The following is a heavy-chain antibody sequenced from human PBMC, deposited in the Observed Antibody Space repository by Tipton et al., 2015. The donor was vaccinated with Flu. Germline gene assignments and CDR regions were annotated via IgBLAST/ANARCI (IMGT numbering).Heavy chain of an antibody. J-gene: IGHJ3*02. CDR3: ARTYYYDTSGYSRLLDALDI. CDR1: GYSINNGYY. Sequence: GLVKPSETLSLTCTVSGYSINNGYYWGWIRQPPGKGLEWIGTIYHSGSTYYTPSLKSRVTISVDTSKNQFSLNLSSVTAADTAMYYCARTYYYDTSGYSRLLDALDIWGQGTMVTVSS. CDR2: IYHSGST. D-gene: IGHD3-22*01. V-gene: IGHV4-38-2*02.